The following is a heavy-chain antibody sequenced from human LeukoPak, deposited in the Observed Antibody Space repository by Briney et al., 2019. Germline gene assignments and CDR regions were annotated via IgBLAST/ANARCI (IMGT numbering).Heavy chain of an antibody. J-gene: IGHJ5*02. Sequence: ASVKVSCKVSGYTLTELSMHWVRQAPGKGLEWMGGFDPEDGETIYAQKFQGRVTMTEDTSTDTAYMELSSLRSDDTAVYYCARDVGITVADSFDPWGQGTLVTVSS. CDR2: FDPEDGET. V-gene: IGHV1-24*01. CDR3: ARDVGITVADSFDP. CDR1: GYTLTELS. D-gene: IGHD6-13*01.